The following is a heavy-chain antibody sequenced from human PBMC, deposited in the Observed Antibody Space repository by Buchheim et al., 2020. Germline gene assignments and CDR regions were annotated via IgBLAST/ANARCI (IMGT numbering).Heavy chain of an antibody. J-gene: IGHJ5*02. CDR1: GGSFSGYY. CDR3: ARNGLCSGGSCYSNWFDP. CDR2: INHSGST. D-gene: IGHD2-15*01. Sequence: QVQLQQWGAGLLKPSETLSLTCAVYGGSFSGYYWSWIRQPPGKGLEWIGEINHSGSTNYNPSLKSRVTISVDTSKNQFPLRLSSVTAADTAGYYCARNGLCSGGSCYSNWFDPWGQGTL. V-gene: IGHV4-34*01.